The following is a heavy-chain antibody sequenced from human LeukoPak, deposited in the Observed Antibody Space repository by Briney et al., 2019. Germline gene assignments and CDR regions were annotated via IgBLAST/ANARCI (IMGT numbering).Heavy chain of an antibody. V-gene: IGHV3-30*04. D-gene: IGHD6-25*01. CDR1: GFTFSSYA. CDR3: ARSATFYYYGMDV. J-gene: IGHJ6*02. CDR2: ISYDGSNK. Sequence: GGSLRLSCAASGFTFSSYAMHWVRQAPGKGLEGVAVISYDGSNKYYADSAKGRFTISRDNSKNTLYLQMNSLRAEDTAVYYCARSATFYYYGMDVWGQGTTVTVSS.